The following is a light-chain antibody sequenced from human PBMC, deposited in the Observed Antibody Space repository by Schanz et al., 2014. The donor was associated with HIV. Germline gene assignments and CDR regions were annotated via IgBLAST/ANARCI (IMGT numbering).Light chain of an antibody. CDR1: SSNIGANYD. CDR3: AAWDDSLNGVI. J-gene: IGLJ2*01. Sequence: QSVLTQPPSVSGAPGQRVTISCTGSSSNIGANYDVHWYQQFPGIAPKLLIYGNTNRPSGVPDRFSGSKSGTSASLAISGLQSEDEADYYCAAWDDSLNGVIFGGGTKLTVL. V-gene: IGLV1-40*01. CDR2: GNT.